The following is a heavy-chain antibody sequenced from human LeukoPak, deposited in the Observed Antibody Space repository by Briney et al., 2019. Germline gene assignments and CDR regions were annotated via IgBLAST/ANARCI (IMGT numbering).Heavy chain of an antibody. D-gene: IGHD3-16*02. CDR2: ISDDGDT. V-gene: IGHV3-23*01. J-gene: IGHJ6*02. CDR1: GFTFSSYA. CDR3: ARGGGSYDYVWGSYRLFPTNYYYYGMDV. Sequence: GGSLRLSCAASGFTFSSYAMTWVRQAPGKGLEWVSAISDDGDTKYADSVKGRFTVSRDNSKNTLYLQMNSLRAEDTAVYYCARGGGSYDYVWGSYRLFPTNYYYYGMDVWGQGTTVTVSS.